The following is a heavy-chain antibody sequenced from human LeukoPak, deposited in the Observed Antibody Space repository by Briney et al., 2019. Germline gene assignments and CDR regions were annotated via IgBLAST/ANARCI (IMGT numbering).Heavy chain of an antibody. D-gene: IGHD3/OR15-3a*01. CDR1: EYSFTSYW. CDR3: ARSGLLDY. Sequence: GESLKISCKGSEYSFTSYWIGWVRQMPGKGLEWMGIIYPHDSDTRYSPSFQGRVTISADKSISTAYLQWNSLKASDTAMYYCARSGLLDYWGQGTLVTVSS. CDR2: IYPHDSDT. J-gene: IGHJ4*02. V-gene: IGHV5-51*01.